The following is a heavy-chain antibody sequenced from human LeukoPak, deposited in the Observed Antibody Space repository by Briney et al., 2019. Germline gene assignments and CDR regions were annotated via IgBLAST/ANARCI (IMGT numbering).Heavy chain of an antibody. CDR3: ARGTYGSSWQLEHFDY. V-gene: IGHV4-59*01. CDR1: GGSISSYY. D-gene: IGHD6-13*01. CDR2: IYYSGST. Sequence: SETLSLTCTVSGGSISSYYWSWVRQPPGKGLEWIGYIYYSGSTNYNPSLKSRVTISVDTPKNQFSLKLSSLTAADTAVYYCARGTYGSSWQLEHFDYWGQGTLVTVSS. J-gene: IGHJ4*02.